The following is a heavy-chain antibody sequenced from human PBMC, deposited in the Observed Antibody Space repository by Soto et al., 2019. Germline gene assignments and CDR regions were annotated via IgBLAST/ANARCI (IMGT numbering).Heavy chain of an antibody. CDR3: AGRDGIMVRGVIRWFDP. Sequence: SETLSLTCAVYGGSFSAYYWSWIRQPPGKGLEWIGEINHSGSTNYNPSLKSRVTVSADTSKNQCSLKLTSVTAADTAVYYCAGRDGIMVRGVIRWFDPWGQGTLVTVSS. J-gene: IGHJ5*02. V-gene: IGHV4-34*01. CDR2: INHSGST. D-gene: IGHD3-10*01. CDR1: GGSFSAYY.